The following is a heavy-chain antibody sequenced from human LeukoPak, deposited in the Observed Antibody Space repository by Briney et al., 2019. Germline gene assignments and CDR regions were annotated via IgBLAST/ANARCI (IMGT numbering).Heavy chain of an antibody. V-gene: IGHV3-9*01. Sequence: SLRLSCAASGFTFDDYAMHWVRQAPGKGLEWVSGISWNSGSIGYADSVKGRFTISRDNAKNSLYLQMNSLRAEDTALYYCARAPMLICSGGSCYSGVFDYWGQGTLVTVSS. CDR1: GFTFDDYA. D-gene: IGHD2-15*01. CDR3: ARAPMLICSGGSCYSGVFDY. J-gene: IGHJ4*02. CDR2: ISWNSGSI.